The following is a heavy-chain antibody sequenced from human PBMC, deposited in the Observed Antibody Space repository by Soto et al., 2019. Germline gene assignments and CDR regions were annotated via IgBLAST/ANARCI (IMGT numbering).Heavy chain of an antibody. J-gene: IGHJ4*02. V-gene: IGHV1-18*04. Sequence: QVQLVQSGGEVKKPGASVKVSCKASGYTFTNYGISWVRQAPGQGLEWLGWISTYNSNTSSAPRLQGRLTMTTDTSTSTDYRELRSLTSVDRAVYYCARDEGDSCSGGDCFYFEYWGQGTLVTVSS. CDR1: GYTFTNYG. D-gene: IGHD2-21*02. CDR3: ARDEGDSCSGGDCFYFEY. CDR2: ISTYNSNT.